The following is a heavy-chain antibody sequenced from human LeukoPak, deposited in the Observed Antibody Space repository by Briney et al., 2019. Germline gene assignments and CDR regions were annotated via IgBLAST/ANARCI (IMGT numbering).Heavy chain of an antibody. CDR3: AKDRSVGDSSGYYQDY. CDR1: GFTFSSYA. CDR2: ISGSGGST. Sequence: GGSLRLSCAASGFTFSSYAMSWVRQAPGKALEWVSAISGSGGSTYYADSVKGRFTISRDNSKNTLYLQMNSLRAEDTAVYYCAKDRSVGDSSGYYQDYWGQGTLVTVSS. D-gene: IGHD3-22*01. J-gene: IGHJ4*02. V-gene: IGHV3-23*01.